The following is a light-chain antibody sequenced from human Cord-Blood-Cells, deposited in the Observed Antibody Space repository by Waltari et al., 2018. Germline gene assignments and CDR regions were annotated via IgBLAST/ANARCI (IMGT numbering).Light chain of an antibody. V-gene: IGLV2-11*01. CDR2: DVS. J-gene: IGLJ2*01. CDR1: SSDVGGYNY. CDR3: CSYAGSYALV. Sequence: QSALTQPRSVSGSPGQSVTISCTGTSSDVGGYNYVSWYQQPPGKAPKLMIYDVSKRPSGAPGRSSGSKSGDTASLTSSGLQAEEEADYNCCSYAGSYALVFGGGTKLTVL.